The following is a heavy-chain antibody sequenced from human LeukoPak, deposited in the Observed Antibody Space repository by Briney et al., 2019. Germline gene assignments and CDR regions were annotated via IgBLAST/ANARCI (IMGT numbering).Heavy chain of an antibody. CDR3: ARGQWIQLWHPDY. Sequence: GGSLRLSCAASGFTFSSYSMNWVRQAPGKGLEWVSSISSSSSYIYYADSVKGRFTISRDNGKNSLYLQMTSLRAEDTAVYYCARGQWIQLWHPDYWGQGTLVTVSS. V-gene: IGHV3-21*01. D-gene: IGHD5-18*01. CDR2: ISSSSSYI. CDR1: GFTFSSYS. J-gene: IGHJ4*02.